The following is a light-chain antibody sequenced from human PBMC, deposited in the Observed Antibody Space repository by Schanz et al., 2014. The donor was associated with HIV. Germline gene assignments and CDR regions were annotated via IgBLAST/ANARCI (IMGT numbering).Light chain of an antibody. J-gene: IGLJ3*02. V-gene: IGLV1-44*01. CDR2: SNN. CDR1: SSNLGSNT. CDR3: AAWDDSLNGRV. Sequence: QSVLTQPPSASGTPGQRVTISCSGSSSNLGSNTVNWYQQLPGTAPRLLIYSNNQRPSGVPDRFSGSKSVTSASLAISGLQSEDEADYYCAAWDDSLNGRVFRGGTTLTVL.